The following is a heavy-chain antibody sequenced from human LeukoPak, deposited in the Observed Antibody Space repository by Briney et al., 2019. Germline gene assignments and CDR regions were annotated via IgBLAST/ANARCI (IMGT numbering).Heavy chain of an antibody. CDR2: IYYSGST. V-gene: IGHV4-59*01. CDR3: ARVGLRNYYYMDV. CDR1: GGSISSYY. J-gene: IGHJ6*03. Sequence: PSETLSLTCTVSGGSISSYYWSWIRQPPGKGLEWIGYIYYSGSTNYNPSLKSRVTISVDTSKNQFSLKLSSVTAADTAVYYCARVGLRNYYYMDVWGKGTTVTVSS. D-gene: IGHD3-16*01.